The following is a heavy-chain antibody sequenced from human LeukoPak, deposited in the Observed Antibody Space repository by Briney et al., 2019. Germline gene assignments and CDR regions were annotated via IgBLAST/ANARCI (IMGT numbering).Heavy chain of an antibody. CDR2: FSFNGEST. CDR1: GFTFSSYA. J-gene: IGHJ6*03. Sequence: GGSLRLSCAASGFTFSSYAMTWVRQAPGKGLEWVSRFSFNGESTYYADSAKGRFTISRDNSKNTLYLQMNSLRAEDTAVYYCAKGGYSNGRYYYYYMDVWGEGTTVTGSS. CDR3: AKGGYSNGRYYYYYMDV. D-gene: IGHD5-18*01. V-gene: IGHV3-23*01.